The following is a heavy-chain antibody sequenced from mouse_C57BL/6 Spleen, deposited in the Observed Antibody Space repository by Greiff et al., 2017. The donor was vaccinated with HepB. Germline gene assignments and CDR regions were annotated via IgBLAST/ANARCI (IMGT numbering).Heavy chain of an antibody. CDR2: ISDGGSYT. J-gene: IGHJ2*01. CDR1: GFTFSSYA. D-gene: IGHD3-2*02. Sequence: EVQLQESGGGLVKPGGSLKLSCAASGFTFSSYAMSWVRQTPEKRLEWVATISDGGSYTYYPDNVKGRFTISRDNAKNNLYLQMSHLKSEDTAMYYCARDSSGHFDYWGQGTTLTVSS. CDR3: ARDSSGHFDY. V-gene: IGHV5-4*01.